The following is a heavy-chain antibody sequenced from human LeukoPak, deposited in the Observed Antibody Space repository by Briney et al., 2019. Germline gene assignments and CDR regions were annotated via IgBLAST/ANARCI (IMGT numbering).Heavy chain of an antibody. CDR2: IWYDGSNK. J-gene: IGHJ4*02. CDR1: GFTFSSYG. CDR3: ARDPYYDSSGYFDY. Sequence: SGRSLRLSCAASGFTFSSYGMHWVRQAPGKGLEWVAVIWYDGSNKYYADSVKGRFTISRDNSKNTLYLQMNSLRAEDTAVYYCARDPYYDSSGYFDYWGQGTLVTVSS. V-gene: IGHV3-33*01. D-gene: IGHD3-22*01.